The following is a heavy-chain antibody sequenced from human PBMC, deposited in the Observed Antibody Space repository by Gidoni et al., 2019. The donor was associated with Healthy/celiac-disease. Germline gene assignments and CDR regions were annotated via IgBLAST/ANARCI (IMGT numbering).Heavy chain of an antibody. CDR2: IYCGGTT. CDR3: ARDKDFDWPIGAFDY. J-gene: IGHJ4*02. V-gene: IGHV3-66*02. D-gene: IGHD3-9*01. Sequence: GGALVQPGGSLRLSCAASAFTVSSNYMSWVRQAPGKGLAWVSVIYCGGTTYYADSVKGRFTISRDNSKNTLYLQMNSLRAEDTAVYYCARDKDFDWPIGAFDYWGQGTLVTVSS. CDR1: AFTVSSNY.